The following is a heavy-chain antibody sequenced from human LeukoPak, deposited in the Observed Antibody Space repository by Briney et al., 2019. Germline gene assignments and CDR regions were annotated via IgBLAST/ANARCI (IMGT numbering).Heavy chain of an antibody. Sequence: GGYLILSCAASGFTFSSYRMSWVRQAPGKVLEWVANIKQDGSDKYYVDSVKGRFTISRDNAKSSLYLQINSLRAEDTAVYYCARKTVVGSYFDYWGQGTPVTVSS. V-gene: IGHV3-7*03. J-gene: IGHJ4*02. D-gene: IGHD4-23*01. CDR3: ARKTVVGSYFDY. CDR2: IKQDGSDK. CDR1: GFTFSSYR.